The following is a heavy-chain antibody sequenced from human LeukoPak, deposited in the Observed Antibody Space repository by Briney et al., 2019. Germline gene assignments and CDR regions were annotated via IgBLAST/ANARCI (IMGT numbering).Heavy chain of an antibody. J-gene: IGHJ3*02. CDR3: ARGSGSNGFDI. D-gene: IGHD1-26*01. V-gene: IGHV4-39*07. CDR1: GGSISSSSYY. Sequence: PSETLSLTCTVSGGSISSSSYYWGWIRQPPGKGLEWVGSIYYSGSIYYNPSLKSRVTVSLDTSKIQFSLRLRSVTAADTAVYYCARGSGSNGFDIWGQGTKVTVSS. CDR2: IYYSGSI.